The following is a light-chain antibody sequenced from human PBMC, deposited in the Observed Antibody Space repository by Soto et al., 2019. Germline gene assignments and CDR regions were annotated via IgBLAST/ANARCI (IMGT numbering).Light chain of an antibody. CDR3: TSLEGSENWV. V-gene: IGLV2-8*01. J-gene: IGLJ3*02. CDR2: EVN. Sequence: QSVLTQPPSASGSPGQSVTISCTGTSSDVGGYNSVSWYQQHPGKAPKLMIYEVNKRPSGVPDRFSGSKSGNAASLTVSGLEAGDEADYNVTSLEGSENWVFGGGTKLPVL. CDR1: SSDVGGYNS.